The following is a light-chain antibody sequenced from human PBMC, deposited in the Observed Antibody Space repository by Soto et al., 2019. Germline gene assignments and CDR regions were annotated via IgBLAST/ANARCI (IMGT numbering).Light chain of an antibody. V-gene: IGKV1-9*01. Sequence: DIQLTQSPSFLSSSVGDRVTITCRASQGIGNYLAGYQQNPGNAPKLLIYGASTLQSGVPSRFSGSGSGTEVTLAIISLQPEDFATYYCNHLKSYPLTFGQGTRLEIK. J-gene: IGKJ5*01. CDR1: QGIGNY. CDR2: GAS. CDR3: NHLKSYPLT.